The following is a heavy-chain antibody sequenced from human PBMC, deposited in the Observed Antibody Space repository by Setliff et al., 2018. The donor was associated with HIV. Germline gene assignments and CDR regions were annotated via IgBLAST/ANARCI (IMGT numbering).Heavy chain of an antibody. Sequence: SETLSLTCTVSGGSISSYCWNWIRQPPGKGLEWIGYIFASGSSLYNPSLQSRVSISIDTSKNQFSLKWSSVTAADTAVYYCARRIDNSGSLPAKNWFDTWGQGRLVTVSS. V-gene: IGHV4-4*09. D-gene: IGHD3-10*01. CDR1: GGSISSYC. CDR3: ARRIDNSGSLPAKNWFDT. CDR2: IFASGSS. J-gene: IGHJ5*02.